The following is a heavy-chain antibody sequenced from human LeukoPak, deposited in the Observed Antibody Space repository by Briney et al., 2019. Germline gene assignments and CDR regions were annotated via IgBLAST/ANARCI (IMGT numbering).Heavy chain of an antibody. Sequence: GGSLRLSCAASGFTFSSSWMTWVRQAPGKGLEWVANINEDGTEKYFVDSVKGRFTISRDDAKNLVYLQMNSLRAEDTAVYYCAKLLIWGQGTTVSVSS. CDR1: GFTFSSSW. J-gene: IGHJ6*02. D-gene: IGHD2-21*01. CDR2: INEDGTEK. V-gene: IGHV3-7*01. CDR3: AKLLI.